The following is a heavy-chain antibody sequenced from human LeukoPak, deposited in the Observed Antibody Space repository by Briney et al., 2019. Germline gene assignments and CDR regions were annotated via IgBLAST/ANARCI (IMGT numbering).Heavy chain of an antibody. CDR3: ARTGRGYDFWSGSYYYMDV. CDR1: GFTFNSYE. D-gene: IGHD3-3*01. CDR2: ISSSGSTI. Sequence: GGSLRLSCETSGFTFNSYEMNWVRQAPGKGLEWISYISSSGSTIYYADSVKGRFTISRDNAKNSLYLQMNSLRAEDTGVYYCARTGRGYDFWSGSYYYMDVWGKGTTVTVSS. V-gene: IGHV3-48*03. J-gene: IGHJ6*03.